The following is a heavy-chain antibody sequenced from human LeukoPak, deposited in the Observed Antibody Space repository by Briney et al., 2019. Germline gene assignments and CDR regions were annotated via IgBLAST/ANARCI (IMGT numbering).Heavy chain of an antibody. V-gene: IGHV3-9*01. CDR3: ASGSGYRTYYFDY. CDR1: GFTFDDYA. J-gene: IGHJ4*02. Sequence: GGSLRLSCAASGFTFDDYAMHWVRQAPGKGLEWVSGISWNSGYIGYADSVKGRFTISRDNAKNSLYLQMNSLRAEDTAVYYCASGSGYRTYYFDYWGQGTLVTVSS. CDR2: ISWNSGYI. D-gene: IGHD3-3*01.